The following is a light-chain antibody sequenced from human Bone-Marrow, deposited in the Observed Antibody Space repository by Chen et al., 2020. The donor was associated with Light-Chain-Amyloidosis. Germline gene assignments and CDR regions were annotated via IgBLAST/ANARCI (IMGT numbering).Light chain of an antibody. CDR2: RDT. CDR1: DLPTKY. Sequence: SYELTQPPSVSVSPGQTARITCSGDDLPTKYAYWYQQKPGQAPVLVIHRDTERHSGISERFSGSSSGTTATLTISGVQAEDEADYHCQSADSSGTYEVILGGGTKLTVL. V-gene: IGLV3-25*03. CDR3: QSADSSGTYEVI. J-gene: IGLJ2*01.